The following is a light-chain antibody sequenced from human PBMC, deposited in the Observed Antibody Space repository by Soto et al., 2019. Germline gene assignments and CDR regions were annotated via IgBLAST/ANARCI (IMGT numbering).Light chain of an antibody. V-gene: IGKV1-33*01. J-gene: IGKJ4*01. CDR2: DGS. CDR3: QQYEKVGLT. Sequence: DIQMTQSPSSLSASVGDRVTITCHASQDISNYLNWYQQKPGEAPKLLISDGSNLETGVPSRFSGSGSGTHFTFTISSLQPEDFATYHCQQYEKVGLTFGGGTKVEIK. CDR1: QDISNY.